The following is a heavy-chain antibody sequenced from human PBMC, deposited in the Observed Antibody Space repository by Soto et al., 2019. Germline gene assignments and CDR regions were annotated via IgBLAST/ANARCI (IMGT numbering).Heavy chain of an antibody. CDR1: AFTFTNHA. CDR2: VRGSGGRT. CDR3: ARSARDGYNSPSAY. V-gene: IGHV3-23*01. Sequence: EVQLLESGGGLVQPGGSLRLSCAASAFTFTNHAMNWVSQAPGKGLEWVSGVRGSGGRTNYADSVKGRFTVSRDNSKNTVYLQMNTPRAEDTAVYYGARSARDGYNSPSAYWGRGTLVTVSS. D-gene: IGHD5-12*01. J-gene: IGHJ4*02.